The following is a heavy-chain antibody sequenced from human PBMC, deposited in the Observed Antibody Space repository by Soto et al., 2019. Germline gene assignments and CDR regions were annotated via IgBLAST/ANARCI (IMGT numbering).Heavy chain of an antibody. CDR3: ARDGGYCSSTSCYGAAFDI. CDR2: IYYSGST. CDR1: GGSISSGGYY. V-gene: IGHV4-31*03. J-gene: IGHJ3*02. D-gene: IGHD2-2*01. Sequence: QVQLQESGPGLVKPSQTLSLTCTVSGGSISSGGYYWNWIRQHPGKGLEWIGYIYYSGSTYYNPSLKSRVTISVDTSKNQFSLKRSSVTAADSAVYYCARDGGYCSSTSCYGAAFDIWGQGTMVTVSS.